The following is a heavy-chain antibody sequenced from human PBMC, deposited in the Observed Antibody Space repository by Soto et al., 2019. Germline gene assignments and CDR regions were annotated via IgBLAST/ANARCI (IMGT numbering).Heavy chain of an antibody. J-gene: IGHJ4*02. V-gene: IGHV1-46*01. Sequence: GASVKVSCKASGYTFTNYNIHWVRQAPGQGLEWMGIISPSGGSTSYGQNFQGRVTMTRDTSTSTVYMELSSLRSEDTAMYYCASYSGYSYGQTYYFDYWGQGTLVTVSS. D-gene: IGHD5-18*01. CDR1: GYTFTNYN. CDR2: ISPSGGST. CDR3: ASYSGYSYGQTYYFDY.